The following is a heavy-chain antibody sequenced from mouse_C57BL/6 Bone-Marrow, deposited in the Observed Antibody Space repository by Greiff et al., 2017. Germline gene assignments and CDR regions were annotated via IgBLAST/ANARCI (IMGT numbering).Heavy chain of an antibody. V-gene: IGHV1-64*01. J-gene: IGHJ4*01. CDR3: ARRCYYGSSYDYAMDY. CDR1: GYTFTSYW. D-gene: IGHD1-1*01. Sequence: QVHVKQPGAELVKPGASVKLSCKASGYTFTSYWMHWVKQRPGQGLEWIGMIHPNSGSTNYNEKFKSKATLTVDKSSSTAYMQLSSLTSEDSAVYYCARRCYYGSSYDYAMDYWGQGTSVTVSS. CDR2: IHPNSGST.